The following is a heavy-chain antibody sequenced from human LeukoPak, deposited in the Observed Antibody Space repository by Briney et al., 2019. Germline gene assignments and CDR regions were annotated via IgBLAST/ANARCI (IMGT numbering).Heavy chain of an antibody. CDR2: IYYSGST. CDR1: GGSISSYY. Sequence: SETLSLTCTVSGGSISSYYWSWIRQPPGKGLEWIGHIYYSGSTNYNPSLKSRVTISVDTSKNQFSLKLSSVTAADTAVYYCAGHLTGDYFDYWGQGTLVTVSS. J-gene: IGHJ4*02. CDR3: AGHLTGDYFDY. D-gene: IGHD1-14*01. V-gene: IGHV4-59*08.